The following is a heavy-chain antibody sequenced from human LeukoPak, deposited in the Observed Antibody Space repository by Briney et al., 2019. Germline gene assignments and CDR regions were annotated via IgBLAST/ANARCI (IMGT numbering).Heavy chain of an antibody. Sequence: SETLSLTCTVPGGSISSYYWSWIRQPPGKGLEWIGYIYYSGSTNYNPSLKSRVTISVDTSKNQFSLKLSSVTAADTAVYYCARHHRRGYSYFDYWGQGTLVTVSS. J-gene: IGHJ4*02. CDR2: IYYSGST. CDR3: ARHHRRGYSYFDY. V-gene: IGHV4-59*01. CDR1: GGSISSYY. D-gene: IGHD5-18*01.